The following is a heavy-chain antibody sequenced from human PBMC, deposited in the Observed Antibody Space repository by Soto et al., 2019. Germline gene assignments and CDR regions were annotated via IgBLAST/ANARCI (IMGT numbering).Heavy chain of an antibody. CDR3: ARSVEGHFDY. D-gene: IGHD6-19*01. J-gene: IGHJ4*02. CDR2: ITSDTKTI. Sequence: EVQLVESGGGLVQPGGSLRLSCVASGFRFSIYSMNWVRQAPGKGLEWSAYITSDTKTIKYADSVKGRFTISRDNDKNVVYLQMNSLRDEDTAVYYCARSVEGHFDYWGQGTVVTVSA. V-gene: IGHV3-48*02. CDR1: GFRFSIYS.